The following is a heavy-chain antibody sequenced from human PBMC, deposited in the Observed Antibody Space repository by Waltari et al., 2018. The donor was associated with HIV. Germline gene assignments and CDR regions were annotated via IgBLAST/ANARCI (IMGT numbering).Heavy chain of an antibody. D-gene: IGHD2-2*01. CDR2: INAGNGNT. CDR1: GYPFTSYA. CDR3: ARVYCSSTSCYYFDY. Sequence: QVQLVQSGAEVKKPGASVKVSCKASGYPFTSYAMHWVRPAPGQRLEWMGWINAGNGNTKYSQKFQGRVTITRDTSASTAYMELSSLRSEDTAVYYCARVYCSSTSCYYFDYWGQGTLVTVSS. V-gene: IGHV1-3*01. J-gene: IGHJ4*02.